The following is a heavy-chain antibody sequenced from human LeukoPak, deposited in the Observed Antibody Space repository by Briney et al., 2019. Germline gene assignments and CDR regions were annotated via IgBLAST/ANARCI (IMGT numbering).Heavy chain of an antibody. CDR1: GFTFSSYA. J-gene: IGHJ4*02. V-gene: IGHV3-23*01. Sequence: GGSLRLSCAASGFTFSSYAMSWVRQAPGKGLEWVSAISGSGGSTYYPSLKSRVTMSLDKAKKQFSLKLSSVTAADTSVYFCASADYYRIDFWGQGTLVTVSS. CDR2: ISGSGGST. D-gene: IGHD3-10*01. CDR3: ASADYYRIDF.